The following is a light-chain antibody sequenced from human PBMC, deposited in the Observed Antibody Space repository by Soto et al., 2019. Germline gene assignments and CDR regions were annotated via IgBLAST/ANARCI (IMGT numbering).Light chain of an antibody. V-gene: IGKV1-5*03. CDR3: QQYKSHPWT. J-gene: IGKJ1*01. CDR2: KAS. CDR1: QSISNW. Sequence: DIQMTQSPSTLSASVGDRVTITCRASQSISNWLAWYQQEPGKAPKLLIYKASTLESGVTSRFSGSGSGTEFTLTISSLQPDDFVTYYCQQYKSHPWTFGQGTKVEIK.